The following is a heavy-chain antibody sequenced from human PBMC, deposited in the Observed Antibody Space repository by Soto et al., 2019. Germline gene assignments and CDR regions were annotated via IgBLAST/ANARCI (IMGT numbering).Heavy chain of an antibody. CDR1: GFTFSSYA. D-gene: IGHD4-4*01. Sequence: PGGSLRLSCAASGFTFSSYAMHWVRQAPGKGLEWVAVISYDGSNKYYADSVKGRFTISRDNSKNTVYLQMNSLRAEDTAVYYCARDQRGIMTTVTTGAFDIWGQGTMVTVSS. CDR3: ARDQRGIMTTVTTGAFDI. J-gene: IGHJ3*02. V-gene: IGHV3-30-3*01. CDR2: ISYDGSNK.